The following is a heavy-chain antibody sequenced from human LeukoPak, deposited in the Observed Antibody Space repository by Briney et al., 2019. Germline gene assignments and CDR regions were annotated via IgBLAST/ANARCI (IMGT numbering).Heavy chain of an antibody. J-gene: IGHJ6*02. V-gene: IGHV1-69*04. CDR3: ARDEIGLSEERYYYYYGMDV. D-gene: IGHD1-1*01. CDR2: IIPILGIA. CDR1: GGTFSSYT. Sequence: GASVKVSCKASGGTFSSYTISWVRQAPGQGLEWMGRIIPILGIANYAQKFQGRVTITADKSTSTAYMELSSLRSEDTAVYYCARDEIGLSEERYYYYYGMDVWGQGTTVTVSS.